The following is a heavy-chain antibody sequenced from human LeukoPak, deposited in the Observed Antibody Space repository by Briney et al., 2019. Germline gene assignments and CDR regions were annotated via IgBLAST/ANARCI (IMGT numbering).Heavy chain of an antibody. V-gene: IGHV4-34*01. J-gene: IGHJ5*02. D-gene: IGHD3-22*01. CDR1: GGSFSGYY. CDR2: INHSGST. CDR3: ARDQDYYDSSGYLVGNWFDP. Sequence: SETLSLTCAVYGGSFSGYYWSWIRQPPGKGLEWIGEINHSGSTNYNPSLKSRVTISVDTSKNQFSLKLSSVTAADTAVYYCARDQDYYDSSGYLVGNWFDPWGQGTLVTVSS.